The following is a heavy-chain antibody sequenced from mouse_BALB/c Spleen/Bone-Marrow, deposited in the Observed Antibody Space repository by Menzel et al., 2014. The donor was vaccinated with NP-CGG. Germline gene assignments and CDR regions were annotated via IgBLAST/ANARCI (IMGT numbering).Heavy chain of an antibody. CDR1: GFTFSSFG. V-gene: IGHV5-17*02. Sequence: EVKLMESGGGLVQPGGSRKLSCAASGFTFSSFGMHWVRQAPEKGLEWVAYISSGSRTTYYADTVKGRFTISRDNPKNALFMQMTGLRDEDTAMYYCTRGGNWEDFDYWGQGTTLTVSS. CDR3: TRGGNWEDFDY. CDR2: ISSGSRTT. J-gene: IGHJ2*01. D-gene: IGHD4-1*01.